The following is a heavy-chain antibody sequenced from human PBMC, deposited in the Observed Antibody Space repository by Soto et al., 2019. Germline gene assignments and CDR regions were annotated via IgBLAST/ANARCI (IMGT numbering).Heavy chain of an antibody. CDR1: GFTFSNSW. CDR3: VKVLARGVGVPRFYFDS. D-gene: IGHD2-15*01. V-gene: IGHV3-74*01. J-gene: IGHJ4*02. CDR2: INADGTST. Sequence: WSLRLSCAASGFTFSNSWMHWVRQVSGKGLEWVSRINADGTSTSYADSVKGRFTISRDNAKNTLYLHVNSLRAEDTAVYYCVKVLARGVGVPRFYFDSWGQGAMVTVYS.